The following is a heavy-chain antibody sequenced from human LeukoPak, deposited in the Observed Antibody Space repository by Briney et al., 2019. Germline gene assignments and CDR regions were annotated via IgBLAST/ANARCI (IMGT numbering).Heavy chain of an antibody. Sequence: GGSLRLSCVASGFTFSSYSMNWVRQAPGKGLEWVSSISSSSSYIYYADSVKGRFTISRDNAKNSLYLQMNSLRAEDTAVYYCARDILYYYDSSHGAFDIWGQGTMVTVSS. CDR2: ISSSSSYI. J-gene: IGHJ3*02. V-gene: IGHV3-21*01. D-gene: IGHD3-22*01. CDR3: ARDILYYYDSSHGAFDI. CDR1: GFTFSSYS.